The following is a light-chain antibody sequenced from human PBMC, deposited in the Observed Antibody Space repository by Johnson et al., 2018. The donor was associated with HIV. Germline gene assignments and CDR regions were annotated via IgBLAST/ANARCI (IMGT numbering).Light chain of an antibody. CDR3: AAWDDSLNGSYV. Sequence: QSVLTQPPSVSAAPGQKVTISCSVSSSNIGNNYVSWYQQLPGTAPKLLIYRNNQRPSGVPDRFSGSKSGTSASLAISGLQAEDEAYYYCAAWDDSLNGSYVFGTGTKVTVL. V-gene: IGLV1-47*01. CDR1: SSNIGNNY. CDR2: RNN. J-gene: IGLJ1*01.